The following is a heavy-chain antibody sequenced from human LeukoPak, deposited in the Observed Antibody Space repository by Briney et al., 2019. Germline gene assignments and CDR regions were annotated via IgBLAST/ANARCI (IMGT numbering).Heavy chain of an antibody. Sequence: GGSLRLSCAASGFTFSSYEMNWVRQAPGKGLEWVSYISSSGSTIYYADSVKGRFTISRDNAKNSLYLQMNSLRAEDTAVYYCAREIAPPGLYSFDYWGQGTLVTVSS. V-gene: IGHV3-48*03. D-gene: IGHD6-13*01. CDR1: GFTFSSYE. CDR3: AREIAPPGLYSFDY. CDR2: ISSSGSTI. J-gene: IGHJ4*02.